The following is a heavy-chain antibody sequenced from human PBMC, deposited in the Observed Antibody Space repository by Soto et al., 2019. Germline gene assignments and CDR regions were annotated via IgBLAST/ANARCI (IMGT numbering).Heavy chain of an antibody. V-gene: IGHV1-3*01. J-gene: IGHJ4*01. CDR1: GYSFRIYA. CDR2: VNAGDGDT. CDR3: VRGLSSAAPD. Sequence: ASVKVSCKASGYSFRIYAMHWVRQAPGQRLEWLGWVNAGDGDTEFSQKFQGRVTMARDTSANTAYMELSSLTVEDTAVYYCVRGLSSAAPDWGQGTLVTVAS. D-gene: IGHD6-13*01.